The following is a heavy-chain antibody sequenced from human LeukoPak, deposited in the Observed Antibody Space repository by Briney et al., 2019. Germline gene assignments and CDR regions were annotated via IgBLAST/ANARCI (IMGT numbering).Heavy chain of an antibody. CDR2: IYSGGST. D-gene: IGHD6-19*01. CDR3: AREVYSSGWYFDY. CDR1: GFTVSSNY. V-gene: IGHV3-66*01. Sequence: PGGSLRLSCAASGFTVSSNYMSWVRQAPGKGLEWVSVIYSGGSTYYADSVKGRFTISRDNSKNTLYLQMNSLRAEDTAVYYCAREVYSSGWYFDYWGQGALVTVSS. J-gene: IGHJ4*02.